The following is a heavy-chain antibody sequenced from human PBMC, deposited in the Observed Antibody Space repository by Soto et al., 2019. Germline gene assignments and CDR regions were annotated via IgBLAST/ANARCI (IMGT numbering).Heavy chain of an antibody. CDR3: ARHYDILTGYYTPLEY. D-gene: IGHD3-9*01. Sequence: PSETLSLTCTVSGGSISSTSYYWGWIRQPPGKRLEWIGTIYYNGGTYYNPSLKRRDTISEDTSKNQLLLKLRSVTAADTAVYYCARHYDILTGYYTPLEYWGQGTLVTVS. J-gene: IGHJ4*02. CDR1: GGSISSTSYY. CDR2: IYYNGGT. V-gene: IGHV4-39*01.